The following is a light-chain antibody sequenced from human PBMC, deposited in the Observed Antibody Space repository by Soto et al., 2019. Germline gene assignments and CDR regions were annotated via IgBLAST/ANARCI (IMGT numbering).Light chain of an antibody. Sequence: DIQMTHSPSALAASVGDGVTSTCRASQTISSYLNWYQQKPGKAPKLLIYAASSLQRGVPSRFSGSGSGTEFTLTIRSLQPDDFATYYCQKYNGYSRKCGQGTKGDIK. CDR1: QTISSY. V-gene: IGKV1-5*01. J-gene: IGKJ1*01. CDR2: AAS. CDR3: QKYNGYSRK.